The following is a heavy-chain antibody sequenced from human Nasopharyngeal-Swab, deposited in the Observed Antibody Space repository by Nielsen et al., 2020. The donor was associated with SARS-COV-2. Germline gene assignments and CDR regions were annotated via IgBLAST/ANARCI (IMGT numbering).Heavy chain of an antibody. CDR3: ARQFRGDGNFRNWFDP. CDR2: IYPEYSEA. CDR1: GSKFTSYW. V-gene: IGHV5-51*01. Sequence: GGSLRLSCQGSGSKFTSYWIGWVRQMPGKGLEWMGMIYPEYSEASYNPSFQGQVIFSVDKSTSTAFLQWSSLKDSDTATYYCARQFRGDGNFRNWFDPWGQGTLVTVSS. D-gene: IGHD5-24*01. J-gene: IGHJ5*02.